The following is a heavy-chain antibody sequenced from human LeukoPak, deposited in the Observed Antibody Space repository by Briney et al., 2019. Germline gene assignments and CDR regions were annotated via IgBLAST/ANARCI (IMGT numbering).Heavy chain of an antibody. CDR1: GFTFSNYW. J-gene: IGHJ4*02. V-gene: IGHV3-7*01. Sequence: GGSLRLSCVASGFTFSNYWMSWVRQAPGKGLEWVANIKQDGSGQYYVGSVKGRFTVSRDNAKNSLHLQMNSLRAEDTAVYYCATASPYDYWGQGTLVTVSS. CDR2: IKQDGSGQ. CDR3: ATASPYDY.